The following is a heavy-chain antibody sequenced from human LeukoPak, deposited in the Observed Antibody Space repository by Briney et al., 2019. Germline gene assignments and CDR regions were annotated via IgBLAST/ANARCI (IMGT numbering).Heavy chain of an antibody. CDR3: VRDRYYSFDY. V-gene: IGHV3-48*02. Sequence: GGSLRLSCATSGFTFTSYAMGWVRQAPGKGLEWLSYIGGGGTTIHYADSVKGRFTISRDDAKNSLYLQMNSLRDEDTAVYYCVRDRYYSFDYWGQGTVVTVSS. D-gene: IGHD1-26*01. J-gene: IGHJ4*02. CDR1: GFTFTSYA. CDR2: IGGGGTTI.